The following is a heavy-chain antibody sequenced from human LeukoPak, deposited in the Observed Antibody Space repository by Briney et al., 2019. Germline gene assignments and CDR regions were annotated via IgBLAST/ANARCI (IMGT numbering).Heavy chain of an antibody. CDR2: IIPIFGTA. Sequence: ASVKVSCKASGGTFSSYAISWVRQAPGQGLEWMGGIIPIFGTANYAQKFQGRVTITADESTSTAYMELSSLRSEDTAVYYCARDLISGDTAMVLDYWGQGTLVTVSS. CDR1: GGTFSSYA. V-gene: IGHV1-69*13. D-gene: IGHD5-18*01. J-gene: IGHJ4*02. CDR3: ARDLISGDTAMVLDY.